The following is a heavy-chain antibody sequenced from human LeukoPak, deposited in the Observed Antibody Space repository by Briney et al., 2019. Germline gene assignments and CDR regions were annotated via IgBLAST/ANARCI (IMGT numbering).Heavy chain of an antibody. CDR3: ARDHFGSLDS. J-gene: IGHJ4*02. Sequence: TASETLSLTCTVSGFSVTTDSYCWGWIRQPPGKGLEWIGYDYCGGNTNYDPSLKRRVTISVDTSKNQFSLTLTSVTAADTAVYFCARDHFGSLDSWGQGILVTVSS. V-gene: IGHV4-61*01. CDR2: DYCGGNT. D-gene: IGHD3-10*01. CDR1: GFSVTTDSYC.